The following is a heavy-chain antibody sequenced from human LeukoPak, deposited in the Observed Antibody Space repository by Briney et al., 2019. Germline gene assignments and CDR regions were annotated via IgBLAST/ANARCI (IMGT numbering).Heavy chain of an antibody. J-gene: IGHJ4*02. CDR2: IYSGGST. CDR1: GFTVSSSY. CDR3: ARGASGYCSSTSCYELDY. V-gene: IGHV3-53*01. Sequence: GGSLRLSCAASGFTVSSSYMSWVRQAPGKGLEWVSVIYSGGSTYYADSVKGRFTISRDNSKNTLDLQMNSLRAEDTAVYYCARGASGYCSSTSCYELDYWGQGTLVTVSS. D-gene: IGHD2-2*01.